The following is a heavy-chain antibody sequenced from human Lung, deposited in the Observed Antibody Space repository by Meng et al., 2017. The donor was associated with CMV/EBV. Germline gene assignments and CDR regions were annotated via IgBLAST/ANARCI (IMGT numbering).Heavy chain of an antibody. D-gene: IGHD6-13*01. J-gene: IGHJ6*02. CDR1: GFTFSSYA. CDR3: ARDSRGSWYYSHGDYYYGMDV. CDR2: ISYDGSNK. V-gene: IGHV3-30-3*01. Sequence: GGSLRLXCAASGFTFSSYAMHWVRQAPGKGLEWVAVISYDGSNKYYADSVKGRFTISRDNSKNTLYLQMNSLRAEDTAVYYCARDSRGSWYYSHGDYYYGMDVWGQGTXVNGAS.